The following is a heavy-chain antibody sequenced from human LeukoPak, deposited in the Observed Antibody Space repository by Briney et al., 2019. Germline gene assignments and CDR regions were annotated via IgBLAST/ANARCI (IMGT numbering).Heavy chain of an antibody. CDR3: ARGGRLLWFGGDRNWFDP. Sequence: SETLSLTCAVSGGSISSSGYFWGWVRQPPGKGLEWIGSISYSASTYYSPSLKSRVTISVDTSQNQFSLKLSSVTAADTAVYYCARGGRLLWFGGDRNWFDPWGQGTLVTVSS. D-gene: IGHD3-10*01. V-gene: IGHV4-39*01. CDR1: GGSISSSGYF. CDR2: ISYSAST. J-gene: IGHJ5*02.